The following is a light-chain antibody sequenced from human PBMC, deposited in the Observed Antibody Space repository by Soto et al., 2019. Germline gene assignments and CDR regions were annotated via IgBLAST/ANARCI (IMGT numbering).Light chain of an antibody. CDR2: DAS. Sequence: DIQMTQSPSTLSASVGARVTITCRASQSISSWLAWYQQKPGKAPTLLIYDASSLDSGVPSRLSGSGSGTEFTLTISSLQPDDFATYYCQQYNSYPATFGQGTKLEIK. CDR1: QSISSW. V-gene: IGKV1-5*01. J-gene: IGKJ2*01. CDR3: QQYNSYPAT.